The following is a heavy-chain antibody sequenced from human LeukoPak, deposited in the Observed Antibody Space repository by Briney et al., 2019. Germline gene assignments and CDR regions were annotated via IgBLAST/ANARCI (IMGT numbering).Heavy chain of an antibody. Sequence: ASVKVSCKASGYTFTGYYMHWVRQAPGQGLEWMGIINPSGGSTSYAQKFQGRVTMTRDMSTSTVYMELSSLRSEDTAVHYCARDIKGYYDSSGYWVFDYWGQGTLVTVSS. J-gene: IGHJ4*02. D-gene: IGHD3-22*01. CDR3: ARDIKGYYDSSGYWVFDY. CDR1: GYTFTGYY. V-gene: IGHV1-46*01. CDR2: INPSGGST.